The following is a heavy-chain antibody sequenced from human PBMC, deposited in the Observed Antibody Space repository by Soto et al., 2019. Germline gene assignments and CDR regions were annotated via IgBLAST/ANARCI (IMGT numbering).Heavy chain of an antibody. V-gene: IGHV3-30*18. D-gene: IGHD3-10*01. CDR2: ISYDGSNK. Sequence: PGGSLRLSCAASGFTFSSYGMHWARQAPGKGLEWVAVISYDGSNKYYADSVKGRFTISRDNSKNTLYLQMNSLRAEDTAVYYSAKSSGSGSYHFDYWGQGTLVTVSS. CDR3: AKSSGSGSYHFDY. J-gene: IGHJ4*02. CDR1: GFTFSSYG.